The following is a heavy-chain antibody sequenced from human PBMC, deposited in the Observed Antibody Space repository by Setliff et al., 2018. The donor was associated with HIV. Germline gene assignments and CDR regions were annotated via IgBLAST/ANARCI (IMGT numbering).Heavy chain of an antibody. J-gene: IGHJ6*03. CDR3: ARVGASGVASSMDYHYYMDV. CDR1: GDSITSRPY. Sequence: SETLSLTCTVSGDSITSRPYWTWVRQPAGKGLEWIGRIFASGSTKYNPSLESRVTMSVDTSRTQFSLKLRSVTAADTAVYYCARVGASGVASSMDYHYYMDVWGKGTSVTVSS. D-gene: IGHD2-2*01. V-gene: IGHV4-4*07. CDR2: IFASGST.